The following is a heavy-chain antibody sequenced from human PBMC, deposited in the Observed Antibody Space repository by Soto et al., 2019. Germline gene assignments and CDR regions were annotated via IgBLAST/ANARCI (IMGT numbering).Heavy chain of an antibody. Sequence: QVQLLQSGAEVKKPGASVKVSCKASGYTFTNYGITWVRQAPGQGLEWMGWISAYNGDTHYTQRLQGRVTMTTDTSTGKAYMGLRGLRSDDTAVYYWARGRQLVGYFYYYKDLWGKGTTVTVSS. CDR3: ARGRQLVGYFYYYKDL. CDR2: ISAYNGDT. D-gene: IGHD6-6*01. V-gene: IGHV1-18*01. CDR1: GYTFTNYG. J-gene: IGHJ6*03.